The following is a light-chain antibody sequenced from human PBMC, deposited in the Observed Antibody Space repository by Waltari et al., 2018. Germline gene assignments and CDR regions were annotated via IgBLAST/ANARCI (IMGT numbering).Light chain of an antibody. V-gene: IGKV3-20*01. J-gene: IGKJ4*01. CDR3: HQYGSAPL. Sequence: NVLTQSPDTLSLSPGETATLACRASQSVGDRDLAWYQQKPGQSPRLLIYAASNRASGISDRFSGSGSGRDFTLTISSLEPEDFAVYYCHQYGSAPLFGGGTKVEIK. CDR1: QSVGDRD. CDR2: AAS.